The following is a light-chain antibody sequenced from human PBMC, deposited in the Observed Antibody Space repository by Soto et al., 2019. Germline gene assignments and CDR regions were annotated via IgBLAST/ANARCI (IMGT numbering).Light chain of an antibody. J-gene: IGLJ1*01. Sequence: QSALTQPASVSGSPGQSIAISCTGTSNDVGSYNYVSWYQQHPGKAPKLMIYDVTNRPSGVSDRFSGSKSGNTASLTISGLKAEDEADYYCKSYTTSNTYFFGSGTKVTVL. CDR2: DVT. V-gene: IGLV2-14*01. CDR3: KSYTTSNTYF. CDR1: SNDVGSYNY.